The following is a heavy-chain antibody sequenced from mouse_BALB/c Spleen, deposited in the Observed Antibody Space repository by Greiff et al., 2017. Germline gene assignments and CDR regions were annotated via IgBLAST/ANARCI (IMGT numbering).Heavy chain of an antibody. CDR2: ISTYYGDA. V-gene: IGHV1S137*01. J-gene: IGHJ2*01. CDR3: ARDGYYDYFDY. CDR1: GYTFTDYA. Sequence: QVQLKESGAELVRPGVSVKISCKGSGYTFTDYAMHWVKQSHAKSLEWIGVISTYYGDASYNQKFKGKATMTVDKSSSTAYMELARLTSEDSAIYYCARDGYYDYFDYWGQGTTLTVSS. D-gene: IGHD2-3*01.